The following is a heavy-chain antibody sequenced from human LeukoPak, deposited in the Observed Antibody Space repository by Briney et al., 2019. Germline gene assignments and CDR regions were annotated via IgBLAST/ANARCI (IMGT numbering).Heavy chain of an antibody. CDR1: GFTFYDYA. CDR3: AKDQYYDILTGYFGY. CDR2: ISWNSGSI. D-gene: IGHD3-9*01. Sequence: GGSLRLSCAASGFTFYDYAMHWVPQAPGKGLGWVSGISWNSGSIGYADSVKGRFTISRDKAKNSLYLQMHSLRAEDTALYYCAKDQYYDILTGYFGYWGRGTLVSVSS. V-gene: IGHV3-9*01. J-gene: IGHJ4*02.